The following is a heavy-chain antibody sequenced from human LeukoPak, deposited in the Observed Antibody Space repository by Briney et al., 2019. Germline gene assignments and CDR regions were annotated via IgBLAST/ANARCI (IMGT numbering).Heavy chain of an antibody. CDR2: IYYGGST. Sequence: SETLSLTCTVSGGSISSSSYYWGWIRQLPGKGLEWIGSIYYGGSTYYNSSLKSRVTISVDISKNQFSLKVSPVTAADTAVYYCARDAGHQLSRRNYYAMDVWGQGTTVTVSS. J-gene: IGHJ6*02. CDR1: GGSISSSSYY. V-gene: IGHV4-39*07. CDR3: ARDAGHQLSRRNYYAMDV. D-gene: IGHD2-2*01.